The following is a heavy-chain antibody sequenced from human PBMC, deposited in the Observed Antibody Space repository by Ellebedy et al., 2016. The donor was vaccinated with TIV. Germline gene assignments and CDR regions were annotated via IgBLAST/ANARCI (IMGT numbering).Heavy chain of an antibody. Sequence: GESLKISXAASGFTFSDYYMSWIRQAPGKGLEWVSYISSSGSTIYYADSVKGRFTISRDNAKNSLYLQMNSLRAEDTAVYYCARENDYYYGMDVWGQGTTVTVSS. J-gene: IGHJ6*02. CDR2: ISSSGSTI. V-gene: IGHV3-11*01. CDR3: ARENDYYYGMDV. D-gene: IGHD1-1*01. CDR1: GFTFSDYY.